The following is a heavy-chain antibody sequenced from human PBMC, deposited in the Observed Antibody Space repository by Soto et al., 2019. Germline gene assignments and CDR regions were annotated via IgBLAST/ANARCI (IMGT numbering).Heavy chain of an antibody. J-gene: IGHJ5*02. Sequence: ASVKVSCKTSGDTFTNFGLSWVRQAPGQGLEWMGWIATYNSNKNYAQKFQGRLTLTTDTSTSTGYMELKSLEYDDTAVYYCARVLRGVVNWFNPWGQGTLVTVSS. CDR1: GDTFTNFG. D-gene: IGHD3-10*01. CDR2: IATYNSNK. V-gene: IGHV1-18*01. CDR3: ARVLRGVVNWFNP.